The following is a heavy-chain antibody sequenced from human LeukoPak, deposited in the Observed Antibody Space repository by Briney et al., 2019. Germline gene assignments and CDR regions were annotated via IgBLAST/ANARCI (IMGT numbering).Heavy chain of an antibody. D-gene: IGHD2-15*01. CDR3: ARGVLGRMDIVVVVARGWFDP. Sequence: SETLSLTCTVSGGSISSYYWSWIRQPPGKGLEWIGYIYYSGSTNYNPSLKSRVTISVDTSKNQFSLKLSSVTAADTAVYYCARGVLGRMDIVVVVARGWFDPWGQGTLVTVSS. CDR2: IYYSGST. CDR1: GGSISSYY. V-gene: IGHV4-59*01. J-gene: IGHJ5*02.